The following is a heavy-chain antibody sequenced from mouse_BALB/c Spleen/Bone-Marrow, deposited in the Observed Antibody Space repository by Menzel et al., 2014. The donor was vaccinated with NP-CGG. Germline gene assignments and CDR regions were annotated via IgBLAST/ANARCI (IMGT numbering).Heavy chain of an antibody. J-gene: IGHJ3*01. D-gene: IGHD2-14*01. V-gene: IGHV3-6*02. Sequence: VQLQQSGPGLVEPSQSLSLTCSVTGHSITSGYYWNWIRQFPGNKLEWMGYISYDGSNNYNPSLKNRISITRDTSKNQFFLKLNSVTTEDTATYYCARGGYDGRGFAYWGQGTLVTVSA. CDR2: ISYDGSN. CDR1: GHSITSGYY. CDR3: ARGGYDGRGFAY.